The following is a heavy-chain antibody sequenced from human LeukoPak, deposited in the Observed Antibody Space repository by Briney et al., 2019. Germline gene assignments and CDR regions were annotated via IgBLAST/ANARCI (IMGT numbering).Heavy chain of an antibody. CDR2: IFHDGRNK. V-gene: IGHV3-30*03. CDR1: GFSFSDDA. Sequence: PGGSLRLSCAASGFSFSDDAMHWVRQAPGKGPEWVAVIFHDGRNKYYADSVKGRFTISRDNSKNTLYLQMNSLRAEDTAVYYCARGRFAYDGNWFDPWGQGTLVTVSS. J-gene: IGHJ5*02. D-gene: IGHD3-22*01. CDR3: ARGRFAYDGNWFDP.